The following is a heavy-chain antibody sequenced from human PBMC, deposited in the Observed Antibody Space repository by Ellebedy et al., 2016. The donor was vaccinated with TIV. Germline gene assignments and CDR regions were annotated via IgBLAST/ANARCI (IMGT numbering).Heavy chain of an antibody. D-gene: IGHD2/OR15-2a*01. Sequence: MPGGSLRLSCTVSGDSISIYSWNWIRQPAGQGLEWIGRIYPDGRTNYNPSLKGRVTLSVDASKNPFSLKLNSVTAADTAVYYCARRRKEMLAISIENWFDPWGQGTLVAVSS. CDR2: IYPDGRT. CDR1: GDSISIYS. V-gene: IGHV4-4*07. CDR3: ARRRKEMLAISIENWFDP. J-gene: IGHJ5*02.